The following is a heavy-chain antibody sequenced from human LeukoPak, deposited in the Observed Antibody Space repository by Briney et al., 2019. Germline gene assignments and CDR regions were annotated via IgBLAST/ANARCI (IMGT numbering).Heavy chain of an antibody. Sequence: QPGGSLRLSCAASGFIFTPYAMTWVRQAPGKGLEWVSYISSSGSTIYYADSVKGRFTISRDNAKNSLYLQMNSLRAEDTAVYYCASLVGFWSGTDDYWGQGTLVTVSS. D-gene: IGHD3-3*01. J-gene: IGHJ4*02. CDR3: ASLVGFWSGTDDY. CDR1: GFIFTPYA. CDR2: ISSSGSTI. V-gene: IGHV3-48*03.